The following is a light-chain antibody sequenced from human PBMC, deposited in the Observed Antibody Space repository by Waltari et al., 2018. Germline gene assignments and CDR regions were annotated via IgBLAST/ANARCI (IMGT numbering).Light chain of an antibody. CDR2: DAS. Sequence: DIQMTQSPSTVSASVGDRVTITCRASLSISSWLAWYQQEPGKAPKLLSYDASSLESGVPSRFSGSGSGTEFTLTISSLQPDDFAAYYCQQYNTYPWTFGQGTKVEIK. J-gene: IGKJ1*01. CDR1: LSISSW. CDR3: QQYNTYPWT. V-gene: IGKV1-5*01.